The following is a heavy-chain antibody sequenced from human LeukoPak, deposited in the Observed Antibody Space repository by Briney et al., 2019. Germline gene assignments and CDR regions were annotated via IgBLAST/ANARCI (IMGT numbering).Heavy chain of an antibody. J-gene: IGHJ6*03. V-gene: IGHV3-21*01. CDR3: ARDPYSGGYGSYYYYYMDV. CDR1: GFTVSSNY. Sequence: PGGSLRLSCAASGFTVSSNYMSWVRQAPGKVLEWVSSITYSSTYIYYADSVKGRFTISRDNAKNSVYLEMNSLRAEDTAVYYCARDPYSGGYGSYYYYYMDVWGKGTTVTISS. D-gene: IGHD1-26*01. CDR2: ITYSSTYI.